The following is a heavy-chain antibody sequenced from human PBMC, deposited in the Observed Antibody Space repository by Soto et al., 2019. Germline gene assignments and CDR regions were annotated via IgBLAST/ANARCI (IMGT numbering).Heavy chain of an antibody. V-gene: IGHV3-7*03. Sequence: EVQLVESGGGLVQPGGSLRLSCAASGFTFSSYWMSWVRQAPGKGLEWVANIKQDGSEKYYVDSVKGRFTISRDNAKNSLYLQMNSLRAEDTAVYYCATKIAAAGSWFDPWGQGTLVTVSS. D-gene: IGHD6-13*01. CDR2: IKQDGSEK. CDR3: ATKIAAAGSWFDP. J-gene: IGHJ5*02. CDR1: GFTFSSYW.